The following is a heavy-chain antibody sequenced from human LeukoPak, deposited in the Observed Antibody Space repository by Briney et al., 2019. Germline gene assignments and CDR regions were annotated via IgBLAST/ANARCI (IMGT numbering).Heavy chain of an antibody. D-gene: IGHD3-16*01. Sequence: ASVKVSCKASGYTFTSYGISWVRQAPGQGLEWMGWISAYNGNTNYAQKLQGRVTMTTDTSTSTAYMELRSLRSDDTAVYYCARDLGRTFAPGLDYWGQGTLVTVSS. CDR3: ARDLGRTFAPGLDY. CDR2: ISAYNGNT. J-gene: IGHJ4*02. CDR1: GYTFTSYG. V-gene: IGHV1-18*04.